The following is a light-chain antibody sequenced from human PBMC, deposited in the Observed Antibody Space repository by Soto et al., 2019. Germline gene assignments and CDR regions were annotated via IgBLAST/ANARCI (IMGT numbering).Light chain of an antibody. V-gene: IGLV2-14*01. CDR1: SSDVGGYNY. CDR2: DVS. CDR3: SSYTTSNTRQIV. Sequence: QSALTQPDSVSGSPGQSITISCTGTSSDVGGYNYVSWYQQHPGKAPKFMIYDVSNRPSGVSNRFSGSKSGNTASLTISGLQAEDEADYYCSSYTTSNTRQIVFGTGTKVIVL. J-gene: IGLJ1*01.